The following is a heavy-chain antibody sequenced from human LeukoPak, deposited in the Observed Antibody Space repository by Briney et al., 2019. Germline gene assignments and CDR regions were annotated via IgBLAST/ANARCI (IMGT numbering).Heavy chain of an antibody. CDR2: ISYYGSNK. Sequence: GGSLRLSCAASGFTFSSYAMHCVRQAPGKGLEWVAVISYYGSNKYYADSVKGRFTISRDNSKNTLYLQMNSLRAEDTAVYCCAPREGTYYYDSSGPPGDYWGQGTLVTVSS. V-gene: IGHV3-30*04. J-gene: IGHJ4*02. D-gene: IGHD3-22*01. CDR1: GFTFSSYA. CDR3: APREGTYYYDSSGPPGDY.